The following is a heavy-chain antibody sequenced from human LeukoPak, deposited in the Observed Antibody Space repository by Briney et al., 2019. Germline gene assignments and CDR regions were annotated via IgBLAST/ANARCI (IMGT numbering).Heavy chain of an antibody. J-gene: IGHJ4*02. V-gene: IGHV4-61*01. CDR1: GDSVSSNSAA. CDR2: ISYSGST. CDR3: ARGRLGGSGSYYNVLDY. D-gene: IGHD3-10*01. Sequence: SQTLSLTCAISGDSVSSNSAAWSGIRQPPGKGLEWIGYISYSGSTNYNPSLKSRVTISVDTSRNQFSLKLSSVTAADTAVYYCARGRLGGSGSYYNVLDYWGQGTLVTVSS.